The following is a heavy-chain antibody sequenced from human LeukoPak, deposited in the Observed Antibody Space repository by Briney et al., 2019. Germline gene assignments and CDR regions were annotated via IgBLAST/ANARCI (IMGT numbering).Heavy chain of an antibody. Sequence: ASVKVSCKVSGYTLTELSMHWVRQAPGKGLEWMGGFDPEDGETIYAQKFQGRVTMTEDTSTDTAYMELSSLRSEDTAVYYCATMRIAAAGYNWFDPWGQGTLVTVSS. CDR2: FDPEDGET. V-gene: IGHV1-24*01. CDR1: GYTLTELS. J-gene: IGHJ5*02. CDR3: ATMRIAAAGYNWFDP. D-gene: IGHD6-13*01.